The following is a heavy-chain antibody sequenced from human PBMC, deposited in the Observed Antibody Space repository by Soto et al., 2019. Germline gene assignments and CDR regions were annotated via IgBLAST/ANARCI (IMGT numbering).Heavy chain of an antibody. J-gene: IGHJ4*02. CDR1: GFTFSNYW. Sequence: EVQLVESGGGLVQPGGSLRLSCAASGFTFSNYWVHWVRQAPGKGLMWVSRINSDGTTINYADSVEGRFTISRDNAKNTLFLQMDTLRVDDTAVYYCARADWYRFDYWGPGTLVTVSS. D-gene: IGHD3-9*01. CDR3: ARADWYRFDY. CDR2: INSDGTTI. V-gene: IGHV3-74*01.